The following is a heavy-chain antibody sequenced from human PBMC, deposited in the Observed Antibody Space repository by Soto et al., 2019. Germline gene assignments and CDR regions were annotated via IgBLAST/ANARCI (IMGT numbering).Heavy chain of an antibody. CDR3: AREGLDYYDSSGPPSDYYGMDV. CDR1: GYTFTGYY. J-gene: IGHJ6*02. D-gene: IGHD3-22*01. CDR2: INPNSGGT. V-gene: IGHV1-2*04. Sequence: ASVKVSCKASGYTFTGYYMHWVRQAPGQGLEWMGWINPNSGGTNYAQKFQGWVTMTRDTSISTAYMELSRLRSDDTAVYYCAREGLDYYDSSGPPSDYYGMDVWGQGTTVTVSS.